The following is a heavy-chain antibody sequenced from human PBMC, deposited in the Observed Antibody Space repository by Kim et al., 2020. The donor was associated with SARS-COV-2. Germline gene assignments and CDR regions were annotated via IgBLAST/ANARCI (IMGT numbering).Heavy chain of an antibody. J-gene: IGHJ6*02. CDR1: GFTFSSYG. CDR2: ISYDGSNK. V-gene: IGHV3-33*05. D-gene: IGHD3-10*01. Sequence: GGSLRLSCAASGFTFSSYGMHWVRQAPGKGLEWVAVISYDGSNKYYADSVKGRFTISRDNSKNTLYLQMNSLRAEDTAVYYCAREGVIGFGELFQSGLDVWGQGTTVTVSS. CDR3: AREGVIGFGELFQSGLDV.